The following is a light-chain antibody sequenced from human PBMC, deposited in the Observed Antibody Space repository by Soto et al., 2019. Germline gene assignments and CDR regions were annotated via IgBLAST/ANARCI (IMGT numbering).Light chain of an antibody. V-gene: IGKV4-1*01. J-gene: IGKJ1*01. Sequence: DIVMTQSPDSLAVSLGERATINCKSSQSVLYSSNNKNYLAWYQQKPGQPPKLLIYWASTRESGVPDRFSGSGSGTDFALTISILQAEDEAVYYCQQYYSTRTFGQRTQVEIK. CDR1: QSVLYSSNNKNY. CDR2: WAS. CDR3: QQYYSTRT.